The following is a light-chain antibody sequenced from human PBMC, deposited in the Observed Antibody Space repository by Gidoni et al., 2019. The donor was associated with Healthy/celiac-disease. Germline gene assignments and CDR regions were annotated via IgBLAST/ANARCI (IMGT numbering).Light chain of an antibody. CDR3: QQSYSTPLT. CDR2: AAS. CDR1: QSISTY. J-gene: IGKJ4*01. V-gene: IGKV1-39*01. Sequence: DIQMTQSPSSLSASVGDRVSITCRASQSISTYLNWYQQKPGKAPELLIYAASSLQSGVPSRFSGSGSGTDFTFTIRSLQPEDFATYYCQQSYSTPLTFGGGTKVEIK.